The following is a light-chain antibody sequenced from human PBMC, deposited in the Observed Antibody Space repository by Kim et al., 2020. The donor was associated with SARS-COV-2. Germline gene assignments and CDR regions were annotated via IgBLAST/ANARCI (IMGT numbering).Light chain of an antibody. J-gene: IGKJ2*01. Sequence: FSPGERTALTFRASLGDSSSDFAWYQQKPGQAPRLLVDGESSRARGIPDRISGSGSGTDFTLTISRLEPEDFAVYYCQQYGSSPYTVGQGTKLEI. CDR1: LGDSSSD. CDR2: GES. CDR3: QQYGSSPYT. V-gene: IGKV3-20*01.